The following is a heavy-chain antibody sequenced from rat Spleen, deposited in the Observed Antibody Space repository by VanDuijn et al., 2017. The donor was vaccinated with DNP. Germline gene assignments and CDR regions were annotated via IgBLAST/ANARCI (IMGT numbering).Heavy chain of an antibody. V-gene: IGHV5-22*01. CDR3: ARGNYPGINTFDY. CDR2: INYDGGST. J-gene: IGHJ2*01. CDR1: GFTFSDYY. D-gene: IGHD1-4*01. Sequence: EVQLVESGGGLVQPGRSLKLSCAASGFTFSDYYMAWVRQAPTKGLEWVAYINYDGGSTYYRDSVKGRFTISRDNAKSTLYLQMNSLRSEDTATYFCARGNYPGINTFDYWGQGVMVTVSS.